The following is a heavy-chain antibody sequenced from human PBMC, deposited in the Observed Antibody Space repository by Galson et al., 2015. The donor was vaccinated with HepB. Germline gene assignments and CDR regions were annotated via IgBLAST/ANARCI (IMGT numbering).Heavy chain of an antibody. D-gene: IGHD4-17*01. J-gene: IGHJ4*02. CDR1: GFTFSNAW. CDR2: IKSKTDGGTT. CDR3: ARAYGDYILGYDY. V-gene: IGHV3-15*01. Sequence: SLRLSCAASGFTFSNAWMSWVRQAPGKGLEWVGRIKSKTDGGTTDYAAPVKGRFTISRDDSKNTLYLQMNSLRAEDTAVYYCARAYGDYILGYDYWGQGTLVTVSS.